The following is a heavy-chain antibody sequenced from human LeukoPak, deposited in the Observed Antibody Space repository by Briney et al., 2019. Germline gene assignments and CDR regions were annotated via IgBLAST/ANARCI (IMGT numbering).Heavy chain of an antibody. Sequence: ASVKVSCKASGYTFTSYGISWVRQAPGQGLEWMGWISAYNGNTNYAQKLQGRVTMTRDTSISTAYMELSRLRSDDTAVYYCARERSSSWQGGKNFDYWGQGTLVTVSS. CDR3: ARERSSSWQGGKNFDY. CDR2: ISAYNGNT. J-gene: IGHJ4*02. V-gene: IGHV1-18*01. CDR1: GYTFTSYG. D-gene: IGHD6-13*01.